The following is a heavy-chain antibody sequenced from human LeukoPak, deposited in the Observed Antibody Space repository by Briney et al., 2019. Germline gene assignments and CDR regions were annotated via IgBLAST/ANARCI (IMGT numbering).Heavy chain of an antibody. D-gene: IGHD3-22*01. Sequence: ASVKVSCKTSGFTFTTYTMHWVRQAPGQRLEWMGWINAANGNTQYSQKFQGRVTITRDTSASTAYMELSSLRSEDTAVYYCARGSGKWLPAYYFDYWGQGTLVTVSS. CDR1: GFTFTTYT. V-gene: IGHV1-3*01. CDR2: INAANGNT. CDR3: ARGSGKWLPAYYFDY. J-gene: IGHJ4*02.